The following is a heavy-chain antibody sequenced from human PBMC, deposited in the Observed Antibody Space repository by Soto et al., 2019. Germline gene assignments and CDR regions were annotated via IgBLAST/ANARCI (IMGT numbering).Heavy chain of an antibody. Sequence: QVQLVQSGAEVKNPGASVKVSCKASGYTFTSYDINWVRKATGQGLEWMGWMNPNSGNTGYAQKFQGRVTMTRNTSISTAYMELSSLRSEDTAVYYCARCRRRGATTKSEYFKHWGQGTLVTVSS. CDR1: GYTFTSYD. D-gene: IGHD1-26*01. CDR3: ARCRRRGATTKSEYFKH. J-gene: IGHJ1*01. V-gene: IGHV1-8*01. CDR2: MNPNSGNT.